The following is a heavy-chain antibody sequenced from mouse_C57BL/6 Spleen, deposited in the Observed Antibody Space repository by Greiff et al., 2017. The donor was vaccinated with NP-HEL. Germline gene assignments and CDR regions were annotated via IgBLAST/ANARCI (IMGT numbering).Heavy chain of an antibody. V-gene: IGHV2-6-1*01. J-gene: IGHJ4*01. CDR1: GFSLTSYG. CDR2: IWSDGST. CDR3: ARHSHSSGYGAMDY. D-gene: IGHD3-2*02. Sequence: VKLVESGPGLVAPSQSLSITCTVSGFSLTSYGVHWVRQPPGKGLEWLVVIWSDGSTTYNSALKSRLSISKDNSKSQVFLKMNSLPTDDTAMYYCARHSHSSGYGAMDYWGQGTSVTVSS.